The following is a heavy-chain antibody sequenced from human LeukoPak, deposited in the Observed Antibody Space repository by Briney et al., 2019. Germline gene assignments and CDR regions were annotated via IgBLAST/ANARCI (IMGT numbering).Heavy chain of an antibody. D-gene: IGHD2-15*01. CDR2: IYYSGIT. V-gene: IGHV4-61*01. J-gene: IGHJ1*01. Sequence: SETLSLTCTVSGGSISTATHYWGWIRQPPGKGLEWIGYIYYSGITDYNPSLRSRVTIPVDTSKNQFSLKLSSVTAADTAVYYCAREDYCGGSCYSGYFQHWGQGTLVTVSS. CDR1: GGSISTATHY. CDR3: AREDYCGGSCYSGYFQH.